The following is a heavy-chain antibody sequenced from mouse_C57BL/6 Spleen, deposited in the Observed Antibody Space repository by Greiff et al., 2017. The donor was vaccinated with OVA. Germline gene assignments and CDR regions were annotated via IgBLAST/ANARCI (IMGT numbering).Heavy chain of an antibody. V-gene: IGHV1-64*01. CDR3: ARTDGNYGFDD. J-gene: IGHJ2*01. Sequence: QVQLQQPGAELVKPGASVKLSCKASGYTFTSYWMHWVKQRPGQGLEWIGMIHPNSGSTNYNEKFKSKATLTVDKSSSTAYMQLSSLTSEDSAVYYCARTDGNYGFDDWGQGTTLTVSS. CDR1: GYTFTSYW. D-gene: IGHD2-1*01. CDR2: IHPNSGST.